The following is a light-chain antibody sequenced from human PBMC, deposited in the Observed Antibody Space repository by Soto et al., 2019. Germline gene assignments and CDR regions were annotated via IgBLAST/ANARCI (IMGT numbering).Light chain of an antibody. CDR3: QRYGSSPPLT. V-gene: IGKV3-20*01. CDR1: QSVTSSY. Sequence: EIVLMQSPGTLSLSPGERATLSCRVSQSVTSSYLAWYQQKPGQAPRLLIDGASRRATGIPDRFSGSGSGTDFTLTISRLEPEDFAVYYCQRYGSSPPLTFGGGTKVEIK. J-gene: IGKJ4*01. CDR2: GAS.